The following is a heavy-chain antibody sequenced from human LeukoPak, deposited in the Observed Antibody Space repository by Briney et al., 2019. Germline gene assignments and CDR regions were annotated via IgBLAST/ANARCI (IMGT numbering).Heavy chain of an antibody. J-gene: IGHJ4*02. CDR3: ARGLGNYPEIPFDY. V-gene: IGHV1-46*01. Sequence: ASVKVSCKASGYTFTSYYMHWVRQAPGQGLEWMGIINPSGGGTSYAQKLQGRVTMTTDTSTSTAYMELRSLRSDDTAVYYCARGLGNYPEIPFDYWGQGTLVTVSS. D-gene: IGHD3-16*02. CDR2: INPSGGGT. CDR1: GYTFTSYY.